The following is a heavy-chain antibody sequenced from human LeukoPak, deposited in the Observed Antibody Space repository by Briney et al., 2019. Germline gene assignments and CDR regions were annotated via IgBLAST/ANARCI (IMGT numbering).Heavy chain of an antibody. V-gene: IGHV1-46*01. CDR3: ARDYSTRGYFDY. D-gene: IGHD4-11*01. J-gene: IGHJ4*02. Sequence: ASVKVSCKASGYTFSNYNIHWVRQAPGQGLEWMGIINPSGGSTSYAQKFQGRVTMTRDMSTSTVYMELSSLRSEDTAVYYCARDYSTRGYFDYWGQGTLVTVSS. CDR1: GYTFSNYN. CDR2: INPSGGST.